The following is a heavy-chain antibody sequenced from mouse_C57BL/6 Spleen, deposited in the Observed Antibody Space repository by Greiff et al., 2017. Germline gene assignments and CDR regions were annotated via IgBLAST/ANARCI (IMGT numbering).Heavy chain of an antibody. CDR1: GYTFTSYT. D-gene: IGHD4-1*01. CDR2: INPSSGYT. Sequence: QVQLKQSGAELARPGASVKMSCKASGYTFTSYTMHWVKQRPGQGLEWIGYINPSSGYTKYNQKFKDKATLTADKSSSTAYMQLSSLTSEDSAVYYCARIAGTGAMDYWGQGTSVTVSS. J-gene: IGHJ4*01. V-gene: IGHV1-4*01. CDR3: ARIAGTGAMDY.